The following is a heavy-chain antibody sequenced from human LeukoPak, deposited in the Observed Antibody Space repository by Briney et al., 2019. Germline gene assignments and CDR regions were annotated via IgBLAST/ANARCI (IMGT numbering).Heavy chain of an antibody. V-gene: IGHV4-34*01. D-gene: IGHD5-24*01. CDR1: GGSFSVYY. J-gene: IGHJ6*02. Sequence: SETLSLTCAVYGGSFSVYYWSWIRQPPGKGLEWIGEINHSGSTNYNPSLKSRVTISVDTSKNQFSLKLSSVTAADTAVYYCARGRLGWLPISGGILYGMDVWGQGTTVTVSS. CDR2: INHSGST. CDR3: ARGRLGWLPISGGILYGMDV.